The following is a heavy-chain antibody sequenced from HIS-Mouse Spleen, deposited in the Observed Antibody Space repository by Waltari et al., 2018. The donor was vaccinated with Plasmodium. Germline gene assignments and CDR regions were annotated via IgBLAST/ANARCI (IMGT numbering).Heavy chain of an antibody. J-gene: IGHJ4*02. CDR1: GGSIRSYY. D-gene: IGHD5-18*01. CDR3: ARLRYSYGYFDY. V-gene: IGHV4-59*08. CDR2: IYYSGST. Sequence: QVQLQASGPGLVKPSETLSITCTVPGGSIRSYYCCWIRQPPGKGLEWIGYIYYSGSTNYNPSLKSRVTISVDTSKNQFSLKLSSVTAADTAVYYCARLRYSYGYFDYWGQGTLVTVSS.